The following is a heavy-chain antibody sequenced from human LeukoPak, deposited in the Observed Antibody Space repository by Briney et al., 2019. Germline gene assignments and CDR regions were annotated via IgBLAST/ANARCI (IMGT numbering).Heavy chain of an antibody. CDR2: ISGSGFST. V-gene: IGHV3-23*01. J-gene: IGHJ4*02. CDR3: AKYLGGSGTYRQFDY. Sequence: PGGSLRLSCAASGFTFSSYALSWVRQAPGKGLEWVSAISGSGFSTYYADSVRGRFTISRDNSKNTLYLQMSSLRAEDTAIYYCAKYLGGSGTYRQFDYWGQGTLVTVSS. CDR1: GFTFSSYA. D-gene: IGHD3-10*01.